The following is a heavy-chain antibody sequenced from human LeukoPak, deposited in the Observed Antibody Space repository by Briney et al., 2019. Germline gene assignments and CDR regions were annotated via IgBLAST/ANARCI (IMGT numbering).Heavy chain of an antibody. V-gene: IGHV3-23*01. J-gene: IGHJ4*02. CDR3: AKDLYERWLQPSDY. Sequence: GGSLRLSCAASGFTFSSYSMNWVRQAPGKGLEWVSAISGSGGSTYYADSVKGRFTISRDNSKNTLYLQMNSLRAEDTAVYYCAKDLYERWLQPSDYWGQGTLVTVSS. D-gene: IGHD5-24*01. CDR1: GFTFSSYS. CDR2: ISGSGGST.